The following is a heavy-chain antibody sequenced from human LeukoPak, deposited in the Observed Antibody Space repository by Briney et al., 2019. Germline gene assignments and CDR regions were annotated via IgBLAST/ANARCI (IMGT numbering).Heavy chain of an antibody. J-gene: IGHJ4*02. CDR3: ARAPRRLRGGYNGDY. CDR2: SRSKGYGYTT. D-gene: IGHD3-10*01. Sequence: PGGPLRLSCAASVFRLSDQYMDWVPQAPGKGVEWVARSRSKGYGYTTDYAASVKGRFTISRDNLKNTLYLQMNSLETEDTAVYFCARAPRRLRGGYNGDYWGQGTLVTVSS. V-gene: IGHV3-72*01. CDR1: VFRLSDQY.